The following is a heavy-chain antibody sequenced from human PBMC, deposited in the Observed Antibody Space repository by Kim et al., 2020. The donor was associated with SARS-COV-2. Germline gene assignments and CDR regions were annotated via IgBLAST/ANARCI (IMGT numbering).Heavy chain of an antibody. Sequence: GGSLRLSCAASGFIFSNSWMHWVRQAPGKGLVWVSRINADGTKTNYADSVKGRFTISRDNAKNTLYLQMNSLRDEDTVVYYCTRGYTYRDYWGQGTLVTVSS. CDR1: GFIFSNSW. V-gene: IGHV3-74*01. CDR3: TRGYTYRDY. CDR2: INADGTKT. D-gene: IGHD5-18*01. J-gene: IGHJ4*02.